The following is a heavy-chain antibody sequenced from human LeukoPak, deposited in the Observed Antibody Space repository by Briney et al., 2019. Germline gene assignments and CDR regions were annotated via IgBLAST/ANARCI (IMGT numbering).Heavy chain of an antibody. CDR1: GVTFSSYG. CDR3: AKDQTWAAASYYFDY. CDR2: LSYDGKDR. V-gene: IGHV3-30*18. Sequence: GGSLRLSCAASGVTFSSYGMHWVRQAPGKGLEWVAVLSYDGKDRYYADSVKGRFTISRDNSKNTLYLQMNSLRTEDTAVYYCAKDQTWAAASYYFDYWGQGTLVTVSS. J-gene: IGHJ4*02. D-gene: IGHD6-13*01.